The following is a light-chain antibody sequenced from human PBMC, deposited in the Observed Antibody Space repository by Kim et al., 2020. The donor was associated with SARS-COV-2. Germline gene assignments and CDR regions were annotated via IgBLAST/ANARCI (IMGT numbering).Light chain of an antibody. CDR3: QQYDNLLS. CDR2: DAS. CDR1: QTISSY. V-gene: IGKV1-33*01. Sequence: DIQMTQSPSSLSASIGDRVTITCRASQTISSYLNWYQQKPGKAPKLLIYDASNLETGVPSRFSGSGSGTDFTFTISSLQPEDIATYYCQQYDNLLSFGGGTKVDIK. J-gene: IGKJ4*01.